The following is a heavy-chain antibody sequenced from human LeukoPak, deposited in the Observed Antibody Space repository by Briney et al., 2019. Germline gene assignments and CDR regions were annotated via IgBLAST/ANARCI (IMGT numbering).Heavy chain of an antibody. CDR1: GGSISSYY. V-gene: IGHV4-59*08. CDR3: SRHEDDAFDI. J-gene: IGHJ3*02. CDR2: IYYSGTA. Sequence: SETLSLTCTVSGGSISSYYWSWIGQPPGKGLEWIGYIYYSGTANYNPSLNRPVTTSVDNSNNLFSLKPGSVTAANPAVYSCSRHEDDAFDIRGQGTMVTVSS.